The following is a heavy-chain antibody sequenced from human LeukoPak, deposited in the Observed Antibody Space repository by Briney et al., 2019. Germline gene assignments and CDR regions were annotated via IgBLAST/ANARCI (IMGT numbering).Heavy chain of an antibody. CDR1: GFTFEDYG. Sequence: GGSLRLSCAASGFTFEDYGMSWVRQAPGKGLEWVSGINWNGGSTGYAASVKGRFTISRDNAKNSLYLHIDSLRAEDSALYHCAKSSPYFGSGRGYYYIDVWGKGTTVTVSS. V-gene: IGHV3-20*01. D-gene: IGHD3-10*01. J-gene: IGHJ6*03. CDR3: AKSSPYFGSGRGYYYIDV. CDR2: INWNGGST.